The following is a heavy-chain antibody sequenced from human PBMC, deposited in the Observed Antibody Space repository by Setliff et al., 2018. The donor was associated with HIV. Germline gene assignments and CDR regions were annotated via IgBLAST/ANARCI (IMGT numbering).Heavy chain of an antibody. Sequence: GGSLRLSCAASGFTFTSYAFHWVRQAPGKGLEWVAVISYDGGKKNYADSVSGRFTVSRDNSKNTLYLQMDSLRAEDTAVYYCTLGLYYYDTSGPRVFDYWGQGSLVTVSS. V-gene: IGHV3-30*04. J-gene: IGHJ4*02. CDR2: ISYDGGKK. D-gene: IGHD3-22*01. CDR1: GFTFTSYA. CDR3: TLGLYYYDTSGPRVFDY.